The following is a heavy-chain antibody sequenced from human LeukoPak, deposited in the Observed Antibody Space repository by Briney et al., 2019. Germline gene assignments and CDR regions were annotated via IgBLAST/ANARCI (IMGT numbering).Heavy chain of an antibody. CDR2: INSDGSST. V-gene: IGHV3-74*01. CDR3: ARDGGIVATIKYYYYGMDV. D-gene: IGHD5-12*01. CDR1: GFTFSGYW. J-gene: IGHJ6*02. Sequence: PGGSLRLSCAASGFTFSGYWMHWVRQAPGKGLVWVSRINSDGSSTTYADSVKGRFTISRENAKNTVFLQMNSLRAEDTAVYYCARDGGIVATIKYYYYGMDVWGQGTTVTVSS.